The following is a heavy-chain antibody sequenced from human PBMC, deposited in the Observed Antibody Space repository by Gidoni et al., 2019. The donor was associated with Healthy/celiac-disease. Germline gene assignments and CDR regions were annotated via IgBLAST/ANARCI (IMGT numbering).Heavy chain of an antibody. V-gene: IGHV3-21*01. CDR2: ISSSSSYI. CDR1: AFTFSSYS. J-gene: IGHJ3*02. Sequence: EVQLVESGGGLVKPGGSLRLSCAASAFTFSSYSMNWVRQAPGKGLGWVSSISSSSSYIYYADSVKGRFTISRDNAKNSLYLQMNSLRAEDTAVYYCARTTVTTGVAFDIWGQGTMVTVSS. CDR3: ARTTVTTGVAFDI. D-gene: IGHD4-17*01.